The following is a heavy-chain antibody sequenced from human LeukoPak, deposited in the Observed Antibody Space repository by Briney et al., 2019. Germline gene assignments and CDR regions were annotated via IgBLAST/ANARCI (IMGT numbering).Heavy chain of an antibody. D-gene: IGHD3-22*01. V-gene: IGHV1-69*04. J-gene: IGHJ4*02. CDR2: IIPILGIA. Sequence: SVKVSCKASGGTFSSYAISWVRQAPGQGLEWMGRIIPILGIANYAQKFQGRVTMTRDMSTSTVYMELSSLRSEDTAVYYCARPGAYYYDSSGYYGVWGQGTLVTVSS. CDR3: ARPGAYYYDSSGYYGV. CDR1: GGTFSSYA.